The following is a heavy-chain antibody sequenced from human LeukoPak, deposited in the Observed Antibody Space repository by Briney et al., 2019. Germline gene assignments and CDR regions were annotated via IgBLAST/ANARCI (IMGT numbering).Heavy chain of an antibody. CDR3: ARDLGYYGSGSYYY. CDR2: IGGSSSSL. J-gene: IGHJ4*02. D-gene: IGHD3-10*01. CDR1: GFTFSSYW. V-gene: IGHV3-21*01. Sequence: PGGSLRLSCAASGFTFSSYWMSWVRQAPGKGLEWVSSIGGSSSSLYYAESVKGRFTISRDNARNSLYLQMNSLRAEDTAVYYCARDLGYYGSGSYYYWGQGTLVTVSS.